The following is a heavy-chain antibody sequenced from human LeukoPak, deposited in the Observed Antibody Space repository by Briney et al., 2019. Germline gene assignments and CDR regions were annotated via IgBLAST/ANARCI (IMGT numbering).Heavy chain of an antibody. Sequence: PGGSLRPSCAASGFTFSSYAMGWVRQAPGGGLEWVSAITGSGGTTYYADSVKGRLTISRDNVKNTLYLQMNSLRAEDTAVFYCAKTQGSSWYGFDYWGQGTLVTVSS. CDR2: ITGSGGTT. CDR1: GFTFSSYA. V-gene: IGHV3-23*01. J-gene: IGHJ4*02. D-gene: IGHD6-13*01. CDR3: AKTQGSSWYGFDY.